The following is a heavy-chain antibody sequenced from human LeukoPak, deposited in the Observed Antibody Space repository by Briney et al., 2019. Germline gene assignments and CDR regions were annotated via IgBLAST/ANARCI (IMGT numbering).Heavy chain of an antibody. Sequence: PGGSLRLSCAASGFTVSSNYMSWVRQAPGKGLEWVSSITSTSSYIYYADSVKGRFTISRDNAKNSLYLQMNSLRAEDTAVYYCARARGVPAYYFDNWGQGTLVTVSS. CDR1: GFTVSSNY. V-gene: IGHV3-21*01. CDR2: ITSTSSYI. D-gene: IGHD1-26*01. CDR3: ARARGVPAYYFDN. J-gene: IGHJ4*02.